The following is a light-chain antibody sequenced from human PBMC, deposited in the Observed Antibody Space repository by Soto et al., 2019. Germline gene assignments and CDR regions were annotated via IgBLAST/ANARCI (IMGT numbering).Light chain of an antibody. V-gene: IGKV3-20*01. CDR2: ATS. CDR3: QEYGSSPLYA. CDR1: QSVSSTY. Sequence: EIVLTQSPGTLSLSPGERATLSCRASQSVSSTYLAWYQQKPGQAPRLLIFATSSRATGIPDRFSGSGSGTDFTLTISRLEPEDFAVYYCQEYGSSPLYAFVQGTKLEIK. J-gene: IGKJ2*01.